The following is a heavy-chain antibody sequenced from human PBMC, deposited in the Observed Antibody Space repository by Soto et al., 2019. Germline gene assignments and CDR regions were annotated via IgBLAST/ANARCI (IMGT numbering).Heavy chain of an antibody. Sequence: PSETLSLTCTVSGDSIRYSFWSWVRQPPGKGLEWIGLVHHTGNTNYNPSLETRVTMLIDASANHFSLTLTSVTPADAAIYYCAXGREDHVDHHFGHLFDSWGQGTLVTVSS. V-gene: IGHV4-59*01. CDR3: AXGREDHVDHHFGHLFDS. J-gene: IGHJ4*02. CDR2: VHHTGNT. D-gene: IGHD3-10*01. CDR1: GDSIRYSF.